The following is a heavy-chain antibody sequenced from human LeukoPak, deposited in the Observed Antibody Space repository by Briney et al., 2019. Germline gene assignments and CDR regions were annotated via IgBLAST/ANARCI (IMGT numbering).Heavy chain of an antibody. J-gene: IGHJ4*02. CDR1: GYTFTSYY. Sequence: ASVKVSCKASGYTFTSYYMHWVRQAPGQGLKWMGIINPSGGSTSYTQKFQGRVTMTRDTSTSTVYMELSSLRSEDTAVYYCARPYYDFWSGYSPFDYWGQGTLVTVSS. V-gene: IGHV1-46*01. CDR3: ARPYYDFWSGYSPFDY. CDR2: INPSGGST. D-gene: IGHD3-3*01.